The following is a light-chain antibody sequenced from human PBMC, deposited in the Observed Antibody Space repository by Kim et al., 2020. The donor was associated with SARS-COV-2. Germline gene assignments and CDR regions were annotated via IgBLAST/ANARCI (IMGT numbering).Light chain of an antibody. V-gene: IGLV2-14*03. CDR1: SSDVGGYNY. Sequence: SITISCTGTSSDVGGYNYVSWYQQHPGKAPKLMIYDVSNRPSGFSNRFSGSKSGNTASLTISGLQAEDEADYYCSSYTSSSTLLYVFGTGTKVTVL. CDR2: DVS. CDR3: SSYTSSSTLLYV. J-gene: IGLJ1*01.